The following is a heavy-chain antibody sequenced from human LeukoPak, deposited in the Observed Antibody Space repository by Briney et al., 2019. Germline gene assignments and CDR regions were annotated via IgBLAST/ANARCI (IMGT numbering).Heavy chain of an antibody. V-gene: IGHV3-21*01. CDR2: IIDNSAYK. Sequence: GGSLRLSCTGSGFTFRSSSMNWVRQAPGKGLEWVSSIIDNSAYKYYADSVRGRFTISRDNAKNSVYLQMNSLTAEDTAVYYCAELGITMIGGVWGKGTTVTISS. CDR3: AELGITMIGGV. CDR1: GFTFRSSS. J-gene: IGHJ6*04. D-gene: IGHD3-10*02.